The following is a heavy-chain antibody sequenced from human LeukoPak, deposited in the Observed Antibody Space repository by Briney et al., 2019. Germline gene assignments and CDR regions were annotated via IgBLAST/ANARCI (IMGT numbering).Heavy chain of an antibody. J-gene: IGHJ5*02. CDR1: GFTFTNHA. CDR3: ARDVNGGLLWFGELSDWFDP. CDR2: ISYDGTNK. D-gene: IGHD3-10*01. Sequence: GGSLRLSCAASGFTFTNHAIHRVRQAPGKGLEWVAVISYDGTNKYYADSVKGRFTISRDDSKNTLYLQMNSLRAEDTAVYYCARDVNGGLLWFGELSDWFDPWGQGTLVTVSS. V-gene: IGHV3-30-3*01.